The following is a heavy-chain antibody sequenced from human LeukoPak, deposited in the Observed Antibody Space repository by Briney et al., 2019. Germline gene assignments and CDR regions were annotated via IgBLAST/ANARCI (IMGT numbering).Heavy chain of an antibody. J-gene: IGHJ4*02. CDR2: ISAYNGNT. D-gene: IGHD3-10*01. CDR3: ARDFFGETQVYYFDY. CDR1: GYTFTSYG. V-gene: IGHV1-18*01. Sequence: ASVKVSCKASGYTFTSYGISWVRQAPGQGLEWMEWISAYNGNTNYAQKLQGRVTMTTDTSTSTAYMELRSLRSDDTAVYYCARDFFGETQVYYFDYWGQGTLVTVSS.